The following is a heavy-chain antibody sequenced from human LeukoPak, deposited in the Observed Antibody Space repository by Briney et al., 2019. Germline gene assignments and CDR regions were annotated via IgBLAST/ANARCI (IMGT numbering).Heavy chain of an antibody. D-gene: IGHD6-19*01. CDR2: IKPDGSEK. CDR1: AITFSNSW. Sequence: GGSLRLSCAASAITFSNSWMNWVRQAPGEGLEWVATIKPDGSEKWYVNSVKGRFTISRDNAKNSLYLQMNSLRVEDSAFYFCARLESSGWFRFDSWGQGSLSPSPQ. V-gene: IGHV3-7*01. J-gene: IGHJ4*02. CDR3: ARLESSGWFRFDS.